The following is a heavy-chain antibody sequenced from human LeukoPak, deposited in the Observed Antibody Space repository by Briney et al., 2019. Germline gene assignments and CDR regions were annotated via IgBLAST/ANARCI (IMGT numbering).Heavy chain of an antibody. CDR1: GFTFSNYA. V-gene: IGHV3-30*04. CDR3: AREESSSWLGQSLMDY. Sequence: GGSLRLSCAASGFTFSNYAMHWVRQAPGKGLEWVAVISYDGSNKYYADSVKGRFSISRDNSKNTLYLQMDSLRVEDTAVYYCAREESSSWLGQSLMDYWGQGTLVTVSS. J-gene: IGHJ4*02. D-gene: IGHD6-13*01. CDR2: ISYDGSNK.